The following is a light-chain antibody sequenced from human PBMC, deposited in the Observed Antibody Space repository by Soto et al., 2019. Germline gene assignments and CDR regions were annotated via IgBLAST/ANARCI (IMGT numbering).Light chain of an antibody. CDR1: QSVGSD. CDR3: QQYFEWPPMT. V-gene: IGKV3-11*01. CDR2: DAS. J-gene: IGKJ1*01. Sequence: EIVLTQSPATLSLSPGERATLSCRASQSVGSDLAWYQQKPGQAPRLLIYDASNRATGIPARFSGSGSGTDFTLTISSLEPEDSAIYYCQQYFEWPPMTFGQGTKVDIK.